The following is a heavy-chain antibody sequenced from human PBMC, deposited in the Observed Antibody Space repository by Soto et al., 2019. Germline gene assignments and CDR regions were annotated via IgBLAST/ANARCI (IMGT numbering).Heavy chain of an antibody. CDR3: SRDKITGLFDY. CDR2: INHSGST. Sequence: QVQLQQWGAGLLKPSETLSLTCAVYGGSFSGYYWTWIRQPPGTGLEWIGEINHSGSTNYNPSLKSRVNVSVDTTKNQFSLKLTSVTAADTAVYYLSRDKITGLFDYWCQGTLVTVSS. J-gene: IGHJ4*02. CDR1: GGSFSGYY. D-gene: IGHD2-8*02. V-gene: IGHV4-34*01.